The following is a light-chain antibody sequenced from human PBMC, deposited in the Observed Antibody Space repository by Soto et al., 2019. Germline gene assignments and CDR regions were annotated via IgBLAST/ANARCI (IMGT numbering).Light chain of an antibody. CDR1: SSDVGGYNY. CDR3: SSYAGSKGVV. Sequence: QSALTQPPSASGSPGQSVTISFTGTSSDVGGYNYVSWYQQHPGKAPKLMIYEVSKRPSGVPDRFSGSKSGNTASLTVSGLQAEDEADYYCSSYAGSKGVVFGGGTKLTVL. CDR2: EVS. V-gene: IGLV2-8*01. J-gene: IGLJ2*01.